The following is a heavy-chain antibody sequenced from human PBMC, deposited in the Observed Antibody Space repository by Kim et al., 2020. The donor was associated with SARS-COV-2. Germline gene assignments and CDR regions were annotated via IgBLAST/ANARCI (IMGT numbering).Heavy chain of an antibody. CDR2: IYYSGST. J-gene: IGHJ6*02. CDR3: ARQPRSSLYYYGMDV. CDR1: GGSISSYY. V-gene: IGHV4-59*08. Sequence: SETLSLTCTVSGGSISSYYWSWIRQPPGKGLEWIGYIYYSGSTNYNPSLKSRVTISVDTSKNQFSLKLSSVTAADTAVYYCARQPRSSLYYYGMDVWGQGTTVTVSS.